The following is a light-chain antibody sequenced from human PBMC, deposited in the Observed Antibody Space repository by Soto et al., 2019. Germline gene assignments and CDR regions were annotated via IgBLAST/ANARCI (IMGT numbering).Light chain of an antibody. V-gene: IGKV2D-29*01. CDR3: QQSLSTPWS. CDR1: QSLLHSDGKTY. CDR2: EVS. J-gene: IGKJ1*01. Sequence: DVVMTQSPLSLPVTLGQPASISCKSSQSLLHSDGKTYLYWYLQKPGQPPQLLIYEVSNRFSGVPDRFSGSGSGTYFTLTISSLQLDDFASYYCQQSLSTPWSFGQGTKVDIK.